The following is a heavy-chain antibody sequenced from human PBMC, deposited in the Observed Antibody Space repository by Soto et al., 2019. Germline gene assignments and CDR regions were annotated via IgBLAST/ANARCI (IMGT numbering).Heavy chain of an antibody. CDR2: ISAYNGNT. Sequence: QVQLVQSGAEVKKPGASVKVSCKASGYTFTTYGINWVRQAPGQGPEWMGWISAYNGNTNYAQKFHGRVTMTTDTPTSTAYMELRGLRFDDTAVYYCARDREAARPGWFDPWGQGTLVTVSS. CDR3: ARDREAARPGWFDP. J-gene: IGHJ5*02. D-gene: IGHD6-6*01. V-gene: IGHV1-18*04. CDR1: GYTFTTYG.